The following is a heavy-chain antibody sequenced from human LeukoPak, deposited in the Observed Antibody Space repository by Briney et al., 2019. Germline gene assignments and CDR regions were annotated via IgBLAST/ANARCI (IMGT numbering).Heavy chain of an antibody. J-gene: IGHJ4*02. V-gene: IGHV3-30-3*01. D-gene: IGHD1-26*01. CDR2: ISYDGSNK. CDR3: ARDSLEQWEYYFDY. Sequence: GGSLRLSCAASGFTFSSYAMHWVRQAPGKGLEWVAVISYDGSNKYYADSVKGRFTISRDNSKNTLYLQMNSLRAEDTAVYYCARDSLEQWEYYFDYWGQGTLVTVSS. CDR1: GFTFSSYA.